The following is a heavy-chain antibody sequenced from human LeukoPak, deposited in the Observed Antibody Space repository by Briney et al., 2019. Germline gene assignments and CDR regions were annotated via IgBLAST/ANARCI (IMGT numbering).Heavy chain of an antibody. D-gene: IGHD2-8*01. CDR2: ISGRGGST. J-gene: IGHJ3*02. Sequence: GGSLRLSCAAPGFTFRSYAMSWVRQAPGKGLEWVSGISGRGGSTYYADSVKGRFIISRDNSKSTLFLQMNSLRAEDTAVYYCAKTKGPFDIWGQGTMVTVSS. CDR3: AKTKGPFDI. V-gene: IGHV3-23*01. CDR1: GFTFRSYA.